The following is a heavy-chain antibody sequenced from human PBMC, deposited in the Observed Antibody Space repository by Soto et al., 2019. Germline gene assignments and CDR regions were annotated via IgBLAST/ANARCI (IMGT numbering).Heavy chain of an antibody. CDR1: GASLNNDDW. D-gene: IGHD1-26*01. CDR3: ARDHPYSDNWAFDY. J-gene: IGHJ4*02. V-gene: IGHV4-4*02. Sequence: SDTLSLTCAVSGASLNNDDWWNWVRQPPGKGLEWIGEIFHGGNINYSPSLKSRATISMDKSRNHFSLTLSSVTAADTAVYYCARDHPYSDNWAFDYWAQGAQVNVSS. CDR2: IFHGGNI.